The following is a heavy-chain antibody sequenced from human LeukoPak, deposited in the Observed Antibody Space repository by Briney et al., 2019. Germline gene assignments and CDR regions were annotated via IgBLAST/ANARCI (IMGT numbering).Heavy chain of an antibody. CDR3: ARDWRSSYDY. CDR2: ISFSTGSNT. D-gene: IGHD6-13*01. Sequence: GGSLRFSCAASGFTFSGYNMNWVRQAPGKGLEWVAFISFSTGSNTYYAESVKGRFTVSRDNAKNSLYLQMNSLRVNDTAIYYCARDWRSSYDYWGQGTLVTVSS. CDR1: GFTFSGYN. J-gene: IGHJ4*02. V-gene: IGHV3-21*01.